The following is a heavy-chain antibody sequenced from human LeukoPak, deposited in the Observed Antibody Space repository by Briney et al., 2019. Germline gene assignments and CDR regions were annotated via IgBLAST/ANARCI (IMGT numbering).Heavy chain of an antibody. V-gene: IGHV5-51*01. CDR2: IYPGDSDT. CDR1: GYSFTNYW. CDR3: ARYRGRVTTRDAFDI. D-gene: IGHD1-1*01. Sequence: GESLKISCKGSGYSFTNYWIAWVRQMPGKGLEWMGIIYPGDSDTRYSPSFQGQVTISADKSITTAYLQWSSLKASDTAMYYCARYRGRVTTRDAFDIWGPGTMVSVSS. J-gene: IGHJ3*02.